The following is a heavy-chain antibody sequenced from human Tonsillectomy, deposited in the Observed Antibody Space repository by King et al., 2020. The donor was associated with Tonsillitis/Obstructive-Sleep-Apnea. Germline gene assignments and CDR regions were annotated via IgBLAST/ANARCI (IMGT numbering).Heavy chain of an antibody. Sequence: QLVQSGAEVKRPGASVKVSCKASGYIFSGYYMHWVRQAPGQGLEWMGYINPNSGGTDYGQNFQGRVSMTRDPSISTAFMELSRLRSDDTAVYYCVSGSDFDYWGQGTLVTVSS. V-gene: IGHV1-2*02. CDR3: VSGSDFDY. D-gene: IGHD5-12*01. CDR2: INPNSGGT. CDR1: GYIFSGYY. J-gene: IGHJ4*02.